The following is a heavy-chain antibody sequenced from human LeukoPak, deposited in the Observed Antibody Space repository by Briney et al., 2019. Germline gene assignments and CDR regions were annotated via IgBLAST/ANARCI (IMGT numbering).Heavy chain of an antibody. J-gene: IGHJ6*03. CDR2: IYYSGST. CDR1: GGSISSSSYY. D-gene: IGHD3-10*01. CDR3: AKNYYGSGSYSTYYYYYMDV. V-gene: IGHV4-39*07. Sequence: SETLSLTCTVSGGSISSSSYYWGWIRQPPGKGLEWIGSIYYSGSTYYNPSLKSRVTISVDTPKNQFSLKLSSVTAADTAVYYCAKNYYGSGSYSTYYYYYMDVWGKGTTVTVSS.